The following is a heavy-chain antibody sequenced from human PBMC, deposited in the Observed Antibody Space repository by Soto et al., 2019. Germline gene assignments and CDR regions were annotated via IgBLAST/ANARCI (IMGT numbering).Heavy chain of an antibody. J-gene: IGHJ6*02. CDR2: ISYDGSNK. Sequence: LSLTCAASGFTFRSYAMHWVRQAPGKGLEWVAVISYDGSNKYYADSVKGRFTISRDNSKNTLYLQMNSLRAEDTAVYYCARDYYDSSGYSYYYYYYGMDVWGQGTTVTVSS. D-gene: IGHD3-22*01. CDR3: ARDYYDSSGYSYYYYYYGMDV. V-gene: IGHV3-30*04. CDR1: GFTFRSYA.